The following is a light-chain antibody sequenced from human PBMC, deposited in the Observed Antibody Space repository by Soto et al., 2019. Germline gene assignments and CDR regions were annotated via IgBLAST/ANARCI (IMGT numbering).Light chain of an antibody. CDR1: QSVSSSY. CDR2: GAS. J-gene: IGKJ1*01. CDR3: QQYNNWQT. Sequence: EIVLTQSPGTLSLSPGERATLSCRASQSVSSSYLAWYQQKPGQAPRLLIYGASSRATGIPDRFSGSGSGTDFTLTISRLEPEDFAVYYCQQYNNWQTFGQGTKVEIK. V-gene: IGKV3-20*01.